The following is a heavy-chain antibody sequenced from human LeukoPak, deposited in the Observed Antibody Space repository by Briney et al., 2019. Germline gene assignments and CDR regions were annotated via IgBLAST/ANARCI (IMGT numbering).Heavy chain of an antibody. CDR2: IYTSGST. CDR3: ARGYDSSGYIWA. Sequence: SETLSLTCTVSGGSISSHYWSWIRQPAGKGLEWIGRIYTSGSTNYNPSLKSRVTMSVDTSRSQFSLRLTSMTTADTAVYFCARGYDSSGYIWAWGQGTLVTVSS. V-gene: IGHV4-4*07. CDR1: GGSISSHY. D-gene: IGHD3-22*01. J-gene: IGHJ4*02.